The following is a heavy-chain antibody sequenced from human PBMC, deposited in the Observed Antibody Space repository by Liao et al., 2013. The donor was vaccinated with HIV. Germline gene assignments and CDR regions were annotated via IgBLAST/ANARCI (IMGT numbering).Heavy chain of an antibody. CDR3: ARHSSQYESRGYYYNSDWFDP. CDR1: GGSISSGDYY. Sequence: QVQLQESGPGLVKPSQTVSLTCTVSGGSISSGDYYWSWIRQPTGKGLEWIGLIYTSGSTNYNPSLRSRVSMSVDTSKNQLSLNLSSVTAADTAVYYCARHSSQYESRGYYYNSDWFDPWGQESWSPSPQ. D-gene: IGHD3-22*01. CDR2: IYTSGST. V-gene: IGHV4-61*02. J-gene: IGHJ5*02.